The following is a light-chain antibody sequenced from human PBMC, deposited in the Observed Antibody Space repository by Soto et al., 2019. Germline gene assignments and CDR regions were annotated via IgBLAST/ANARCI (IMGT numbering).Light chain of an antibody. CDR1: SSDVGAYNL. J-gene: IGLJ1*01. CDR2: EDT. Sequence: QSVLTHPASVSGSPGQSITISCTGTSSDVGAYNLVSWYQQHPGTAPKLMIYEDTKRPSGVSNRFSASKSGNTASLTISGLQAEDEADYYCSSYAGSTTPYVFGTGTKVTVL. V-gene: IGLV2-23*01. CDR3: SSYAGSTTPYV.